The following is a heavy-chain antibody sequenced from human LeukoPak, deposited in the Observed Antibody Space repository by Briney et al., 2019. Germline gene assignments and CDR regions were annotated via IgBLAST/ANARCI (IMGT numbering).Heavy chain of an antibody. CDR2: ISDNGGST. J-gene: IGHJ3*02. CDR1: GFIFSNNY. CDR3: AKDRLVVGYAFDI. Sequence: GGSLRLSCAASGFIFSNNYMSWARQAPGKGLEWVSAISDNGGSTYYTDSVKGRFTISRDNSKNTLYLQMNSLRVEDTAVYYCAKDRLVVGYAFDIWGEGTMVTVSS. D-gene: IGHD2-21*01. V-gene: IGHV3-23*01.